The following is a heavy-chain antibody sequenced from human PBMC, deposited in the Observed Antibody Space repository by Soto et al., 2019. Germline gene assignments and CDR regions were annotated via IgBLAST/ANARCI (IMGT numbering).Heavy chain of an antibody. CDR2: IYWDDDK. D-gene: IGHD5-12*01. V-gene: IGHV2-5*02. CDR3: AHREYGGYVF. CDR1: GFSLSTSGVG. Sequence: QITLKESGPTLVKPTQTLTLTCTFSGFSLSTSGVGVGWIRQPPGKALEWLALIYWDDDKRYSPSLKSRLTITQDTSKTPGLITMTNMDPVDTATYCCAHREYGGYVFWGQGTLVTVSS. J-gene: IGHJ4*02.